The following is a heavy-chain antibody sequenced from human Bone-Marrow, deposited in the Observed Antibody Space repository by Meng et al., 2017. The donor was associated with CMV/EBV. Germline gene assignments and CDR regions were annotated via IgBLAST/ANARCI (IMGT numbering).Heavy chain of an antibody. J-gene: IGHJ4*02. CDR1: GFTFSIYS. D-gene: IGHD3-3*01. CDR3: ARDVVLSARYDFWNY. V-gene: IGHV3-7*01. CDR2: INEDGSEK. Sequence: GESLKISCAASGFTFSIYSMTWVRQAPGKGLEWVANINEDGSEKYYVDSVKGRFTISRDNAKNSLFLQMNSLRDEDTAVYYCARDVVLSARYDFWNYWGQGTLVTVSS.